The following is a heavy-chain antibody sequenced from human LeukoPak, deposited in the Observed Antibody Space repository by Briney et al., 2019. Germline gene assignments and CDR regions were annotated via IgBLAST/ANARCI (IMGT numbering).Heavy chain of an antibody. Sequence: PSETLSLTCTVSDGSISSGPDYWNWIRQHPGKGLEWIGYVYSTGNTHYNPSLKSRVTMSIDTSRNHFSLKLNSVTAADTAVYYCARGTAEFDYDNSGYLHWFDPWGQGILVTVSS. V-gene: IGHV4-31*03. CDR1: DGSISSGPDY. J-gene: IGHJ5*02. D-gene: IGHD3-22*01. CDR2: VYSTGNT. CDR3: ARGTAEFDYDNSGYLHWFDP.